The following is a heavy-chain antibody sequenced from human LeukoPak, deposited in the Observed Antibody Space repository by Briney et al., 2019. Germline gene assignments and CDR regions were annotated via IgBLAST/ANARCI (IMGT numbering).Heavy chain of an antibody. J-gene: IGHJ4*02. D-gene: IGHD6-19*01. CDR2: IYYSGST. V-gene: IGHV4-39*01. CDR1: GGSISSSSYY. CDR3: ARLYSSGWHVPGY. Sequence: PSETLSLTCTVSGGSISSSSYYWGWIRQPPGKGLEWIGSIYYSGSTYYNPSLKSRVTISVDTSKNQFSLKLSSVTAADTAVYYCARLYSSGWHVPGYWGQGTLVTVSS.